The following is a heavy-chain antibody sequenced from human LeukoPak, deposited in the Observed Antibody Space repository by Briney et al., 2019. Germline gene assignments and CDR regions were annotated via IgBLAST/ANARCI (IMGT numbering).Heavy chain of an antibody. Sequence: GGSLRLSCAASGFTFSSYEMNWVRQAPGKGLEWVSYISSSGSTIYYADSVKGRFTTSRDNAKNSLYLQMNSLRAEDTAVYYCARSPIFGVVIWGQGTMVTVSS. CDR1: GFTFSSYE. V-gene: IGHV3-48*03. D-gene: IGHD3-3*01. J-gene: IGHJ3*02. CDR2: ISSSGSTI. CDR3: ARSPIFGVVI.